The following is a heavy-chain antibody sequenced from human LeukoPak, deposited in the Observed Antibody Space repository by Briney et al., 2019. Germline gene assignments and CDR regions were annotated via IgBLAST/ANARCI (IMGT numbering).Heavy chain of an antibody. D-gene: IGHD6-19*01. V-gene: IGHV4-59*01. CDR2: IYYSGST. CDR1: GGSISSYY. CDR3: ARAYSSGWSDY. J-gene: IGHJ4*02. Sequence: SETLSLTCTVSGGSISSYYWSWIRQPPGKGLEWTGYIYYSGSTNYNPSLKSRVTISVDTSKNQFSLKLSSVTAADTAVYYCARAYSSGWSDYWGQGTLVTVSS.